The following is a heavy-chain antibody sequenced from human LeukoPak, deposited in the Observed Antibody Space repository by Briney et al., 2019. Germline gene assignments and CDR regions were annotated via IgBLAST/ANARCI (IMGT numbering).Heavy chain of an antibody. CDR3: ARAQPSSTKYCSSTSCYGFVY. V-gene: IGHV3-21*01. CDR2: ISSSSSYI. D-gene: IGHD2-2*01. Sequence: GGSLRLSCAASGFTFCSYSMNWVRQAPGKGLEWVSSISSSSSYIYYADSVKGRFTISRDNAKNSLYLQMNSLRAEDTAVYYCARAQPSSTKYCSSTSCYGFVYWGQGTLVTVSS. J-gene: IGHJ4*02. CDR1: GFTFCSYS.